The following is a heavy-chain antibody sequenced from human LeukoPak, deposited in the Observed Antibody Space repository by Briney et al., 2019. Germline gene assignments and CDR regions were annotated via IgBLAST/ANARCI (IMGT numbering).Heavy chain of an antibody. J-gene: IGHJ4*02. CDR2: INAGNGNT. CDR3: ARDRTLLRFLDY. D-gene: IGHD3-3*01. Sequence: VKVSCKASGGIFSSYAINWVRQAPGQGLEWMGWINAGNGNTKYSQKFQGRVTITRDTSASTAYMELSSLRSEDTAVYYCARDRTLLRFLDYWGQGTLVTVSS. V-gene: IGHV1-3*01. CDR1: GGIFSSYA.